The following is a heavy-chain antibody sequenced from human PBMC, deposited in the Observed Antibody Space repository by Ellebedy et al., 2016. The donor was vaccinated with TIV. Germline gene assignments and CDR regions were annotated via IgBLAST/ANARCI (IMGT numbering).Heavy chain of an antibody. J-gene: IGHJ4*02. CDR1: GFTFSSHA. CDR3: VRGTVAPDY. Sequence: GESLKISCAASGFTFSSHAMHWVRQAPGKGLEWVAVTSYDGSRKYYADSAKGRFTISRDNSKNTLYLEMNSLRPEDTAIYYCVRGTVAPDYWGQGTLVTVSS. V-gene: IGHV3-30*04. CDR2: TSYDGSRK. D-gene: IGHD4-11*01.